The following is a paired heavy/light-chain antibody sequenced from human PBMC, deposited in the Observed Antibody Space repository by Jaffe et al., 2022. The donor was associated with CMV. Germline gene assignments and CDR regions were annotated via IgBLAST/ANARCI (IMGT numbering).Light chain of an antibody. J-gene: IGLJ2*01. CDR2: QDS. CDR1: KLGDKY. CDR3: QAWDSSTQV. V-gene: IGLV3-1*01. Sequence: SYELTQPPSVSVSPGQTASITCSGDKLGDKYACWYQQKPGQSPVLVIYQDSKRPSGIPERFSGSNSGNTATLTISGTQAMDEADYYCQAWDSSTQVFGGGTKLTVL.
Heavy chain of an antibody. Sequence: QVTLKESGPVLVKPTETLTLTCTVSGFSLSNARMGVSWIRQPPGKALEWLAHIFSNDEKSYSTSLKSRLTISKDTSKSQVVLTMTNMDPVDTATYYCARISGYRWFGEQGTNDPNYYYYYYMDVWGKGTTVTVSS. V-gene: IGHV2-26*01. CDR1: GFSLSNARMG. CDR3: ARISGYRWFGEQGTNDPNYYYYYYMDV. CDR2: IFSNDEK. D-gene: IGHD3-10*01. J-gene: IGHJ6*03.